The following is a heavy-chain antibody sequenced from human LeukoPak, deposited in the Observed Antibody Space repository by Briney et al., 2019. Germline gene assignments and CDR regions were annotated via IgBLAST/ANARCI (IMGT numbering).Heavy chain of an antibody. V-gene: IGHV4-39*01. CDR2: LYYGGRT. CDR3: AMTTVTTFLSASDDS. CDR1: GGSISSSSYY. J-gene: IGHJ4*02. Sequence: PSETLSLTCTVSGGSISSSSYYWGWIRQPPGKGLEWIGSLYYGGRTYYNPSLKSRVTISVDTSKNQFSLRLSSVTAADTAVYYCAMTTVTTFLSASDDSWGQGTLVTVSS. D-gene: IGHD4-17*01.